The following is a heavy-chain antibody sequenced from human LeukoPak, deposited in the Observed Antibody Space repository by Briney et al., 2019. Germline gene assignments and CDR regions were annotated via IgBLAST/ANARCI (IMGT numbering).Heavy chain of an antibody. CDR1: GFTFSSYW. D-gene: IGHD3-9*01. Sequence: GGSLRLSCAASGFTFSSYWMSWVRQAPGKGLEWVANIKQDGSEKYYVDSVKGRFTISRDNAKNSLYLQMNSLRVEDTAVYYCARESGLGVRGGDILTGYYDPGGMDVWGQGTTVTVSS. CDR3: ARESGLGVRGGDILTGYYDPGGMDV. J-gene: IGHJ6*02. CDR2: IKQDGSEK. V-gene: IGHV3-7*03.